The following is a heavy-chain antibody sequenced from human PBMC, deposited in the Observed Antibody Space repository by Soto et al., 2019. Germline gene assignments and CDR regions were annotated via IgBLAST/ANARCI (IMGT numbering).Heavy chain of an antibody. CDR1: GFTVSSNY. CDR3: ARYGDGYSVGWFDP. Sequence: EVQLVESGGGLVQPGGSLRLSCAASGFTVSSNYMSWVRQAPGKGLEWVSVIYSGGSTYYADSVKGRFTISRDSSKNTLYLQMNSLRAEDTAVYYCARYGDGYSVGWFDPWGQGTLVTVSS. CDR2: IYSGGST. J-gene: IGHJ5*02. D-gene: IGHD2-2*03. V-gene: IGHV3-66*01.